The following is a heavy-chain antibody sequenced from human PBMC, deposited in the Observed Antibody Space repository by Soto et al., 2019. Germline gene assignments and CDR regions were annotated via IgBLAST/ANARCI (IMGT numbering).Heavy chain of an antibody. CDR3: ARHETDYYGSGRNYYYYGMDV. D-gene: IGHD3-10*01. Sequence: GESLKISCQGSGYSFTSYWISWVRQMPGKGLEWMGRIDPSDSYTNYSPSFQGHVTISADKSISTAYLQWSSLKASDTAMYYCARHETDYYGSGRNYYYYGMDVWGQGTTVTVSS. J-gene: IGHJ6*02. CDR2: IDPSDSYT. V-gene: IGHV5-10-1*01. CDR1: GYSFTSYW.